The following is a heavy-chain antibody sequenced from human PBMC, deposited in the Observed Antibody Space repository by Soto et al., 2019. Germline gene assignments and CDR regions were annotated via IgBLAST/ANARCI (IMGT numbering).Heavy chain of an antibody. CDR3: ARDPGQDEAMDY. CDR1: GCAFSDFV. CDR2: IWHDGKNK. Sequence: GGSLRLSCAASGCAFSDFVMHWVRQAPAKGLEWVAVIWHDGKNKDYADYAKGRFTISRDNSRNILYLEMNSLRVEDTAVYYCARDPGQDEAMDYWGQGTLVTVSS. J-gene: IGHJ4*02. V-gene: IGHV3-33*01.